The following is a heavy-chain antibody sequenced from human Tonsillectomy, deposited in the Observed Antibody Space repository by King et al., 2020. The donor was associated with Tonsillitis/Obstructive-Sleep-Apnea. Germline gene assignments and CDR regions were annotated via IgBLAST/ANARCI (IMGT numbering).Heavy chain of an antibody. J-gene: IGHJ4*02. Sequence: QLQESGPGLVKPSETLSLTCTVSGGSVSSGSYYWSWIRQPPGKGLELIGYMYYSGSTNYNPSLKSRVTISVDTSKNQFSLKLSSVTAADTAVYYCARDITGTTMGDWGQGTLVTVSS. CDR2: MYYSGST. CDR1: GGSVSSGSYY. CDR3: ARDITGTTMGD. D-gene: IGHD1-7*01. V-gene: IGHV4-61*01.